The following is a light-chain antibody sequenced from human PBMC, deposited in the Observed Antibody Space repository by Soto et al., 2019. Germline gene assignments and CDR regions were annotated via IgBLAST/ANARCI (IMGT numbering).Light chain of an antibody. CDR3: QQRSNWPPVYT. CDR1: QSVNTY. J-gene: IGKJ2*01. Sequence: EIVLTQSPATLSLSPGERATLSCRASQSVNTYLAWYQQKPGQAPRLLIYDASNRATGIPARFTGSGSGTDFTLTISSLESVDFAVYYCQQRSNWPPVYTFGQGTKLEIK. V-gene: IGKV3-11*01. CDR2: DAS.